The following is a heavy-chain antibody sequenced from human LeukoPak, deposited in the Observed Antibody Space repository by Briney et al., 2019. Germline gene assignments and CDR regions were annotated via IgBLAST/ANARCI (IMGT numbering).Heavy chain of an antibody. J-gene: IGHJ4*02. V-gene: IGHV5-51*01. CDR3: AKHGRRDGYKLIDY. D-gene: IGHD5-24*01. CDR2: IYPGDSDT. CDR1: GYRFTSYW. Sequence: GGSLKIPFKGSGYRFTSYWIGWVRQMPGESLEWMGIIYPGDSDTGYSPYFQGQVTISADQTISTAYLQWSSLKAWDTAMYYCAKHGRRDGYKLIDYWGQGTLVTVSS.